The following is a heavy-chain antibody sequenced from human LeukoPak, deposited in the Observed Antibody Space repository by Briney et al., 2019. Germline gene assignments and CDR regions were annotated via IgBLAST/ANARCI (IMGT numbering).Heavy chain of an antibody. D-gene: IGHD1-26*01. CDR1: GFTLSSYA. CDR3: ARELREHGVFDI. V-gene: IGHV3-23*01. Sequence: GGSLRLSCAASGFTLSSYAMNWVRQAPGKGLEWVSGISGSGSAYYADSVKGRFSISRDKSKNTVYLQMDSLRAEDTAVYYCARELREHGVFDIWGQGTMVTVSS. J-gene: IGHJ3*02. CDR2: ISGSGSA.